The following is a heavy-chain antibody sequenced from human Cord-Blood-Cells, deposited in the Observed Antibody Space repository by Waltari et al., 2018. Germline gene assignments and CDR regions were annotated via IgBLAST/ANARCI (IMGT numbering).Heavy chain of an antibody. CDR3: ASPLSDDYGDRDHY. V-gene: IGHV4-34*01. J-gene: IGHJ4*02. D-gene: IGHD4-17*01. Sequence: QVQLQQWGAGLLKPSETLSLTCAVYGGSFSGYYWSWIRQPPGQGLEWIGEINHSGSTNYNPSLKRRVTISVDTSKNQFSLKLSSVTAADTAVYYCASPLSDDYGDRDHYWGQGTLVTVSS. CDR2: INHSGST. CDR1: GGSFSGYY.